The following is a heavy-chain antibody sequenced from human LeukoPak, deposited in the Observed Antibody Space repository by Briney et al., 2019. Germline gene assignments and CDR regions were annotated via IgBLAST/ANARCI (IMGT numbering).Heavy chain of an antibody. CDR3: AKDLLNWNDSTNPPGYGMDV. CDR2: ISYDGSNK. V-gene: IGHV3-30*18. Sequence: GGSLRLSCAASGFTFSSYGMHWVRQAPGKGLEWVAVISYDGSNKYYADSVKGRFTISRDNSKNTLYLQMNSLRAEDTAVYYCAKDLLNWNDSTNPPGYGMDVWGQGTTVTVSS. J-gene: IGHJ6*02. CDR1: GFTFSSYG. D-gene: IGHD1-1*01.